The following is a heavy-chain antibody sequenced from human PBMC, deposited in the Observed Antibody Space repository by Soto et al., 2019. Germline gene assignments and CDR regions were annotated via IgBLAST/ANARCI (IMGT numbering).Heavy chain of an antibody. CDR2: INPNSGGT. J-gene: IGHJ6*02. V-gene: IGHV1-2*02. CDR1: GYTFTGYY. Sequence: ASVKVSCKASGYTFTGYYMHWVRQAPGQGLEWMGWINPNSGGTNYARKFQGRVTMTRDTSISTAYMELSRLRSDDTAVYYCARARIRGYSGYDRPDPYYYYYGMDVWGQGTTVTVS. CDR3: ARARIRGYSGYDRPDPYYYYYGMDV. D-gene: IGHD5-12*01.